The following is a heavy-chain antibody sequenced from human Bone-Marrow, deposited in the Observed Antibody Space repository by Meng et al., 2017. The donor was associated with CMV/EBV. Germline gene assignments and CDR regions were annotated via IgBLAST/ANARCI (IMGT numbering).Heavy chain of an antibody. J-gene: IGHJ4*02. D-gene: IGHD3-22*01. V-gene: IGHV4-39*07. CDR1: GGSISNSNYY. Sequence: LQLHESGPGLVKPSETLSLTCTVSGGSISNSNYYWGWIRQPPGKGLEWIGTIYYSGSTYYNPSLKSRVTISIDTSKNQFSLRLRSVTAADTAVYYCARRGPRYYDSNFAYWGQGTLVTVSS. CDR2: IYYSGST. CDR3: ARRGPRYYDSNFAY.